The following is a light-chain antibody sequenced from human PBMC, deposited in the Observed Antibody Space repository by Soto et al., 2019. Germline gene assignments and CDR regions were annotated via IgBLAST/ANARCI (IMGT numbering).Light chain of an antibody. Sequence: IVLTQSPGTLSLPPGEIATLSCRASQTVSSSNLAWYQLKPGHAPRLLIYGSSSRATGIPDRFSGSGSGTDFTPTISRLEPEDFAVYYCQQYGSSPMYTFGQGTKVDIK. J-gene: IGKJ2*01. V-gene: IGKV3-20*01. CDR3: QQYGSSPMYT. CDR1: QTVSSSN. CDR2: GSS.